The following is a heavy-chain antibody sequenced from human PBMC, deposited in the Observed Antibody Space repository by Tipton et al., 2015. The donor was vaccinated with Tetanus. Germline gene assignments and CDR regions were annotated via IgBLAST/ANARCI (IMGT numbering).Heavy chain of an antibody. CDR1: GGSNNPYY. CDR2: VYSSGST. Sequence: TLSLTCTVSGGSNNPYYWSWIRQPPGKGLEWIGNVYSSGSTYYNPSLKSRLTISVDTSKNQFSLRLTSVTAADTAVYFCARLSYDSSGFYHWFDPWGQGTLVTVSS. V-gene: IGHV4-59*12. CDR3: ARLSYDSSGFYHWFDP. D-gene: IGHD3-22*01. J-gene: IGHJ5*02.